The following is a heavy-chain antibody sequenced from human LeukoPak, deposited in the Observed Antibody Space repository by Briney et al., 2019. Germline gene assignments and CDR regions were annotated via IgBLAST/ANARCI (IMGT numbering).Heavy chain of an antibody. D-gene: IGHD3-3*01. J-gene: IGHJ5*02. V-gene: IGHV4-30-2*01. CDR3: ARQNYDFWSGLDP. Sequence: PSQTLSLTCAVSGGSISSGGYSWSWIRQPPGKGLEWIGYIYHSGSTYYNPSLKSRVTISVDRSKNQFSLKLSSVTAADTAVYYCARQNYDFWSGLDPWGQGTLVTVSS. CDR1: GGSISSGGYS. CDR2: IYHSGST.